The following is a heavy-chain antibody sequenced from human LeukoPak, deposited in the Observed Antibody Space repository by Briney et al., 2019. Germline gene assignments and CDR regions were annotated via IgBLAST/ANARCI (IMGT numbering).Heavy chain of an antibody. CDR1: GFTFSNAW. D-gene: IGHD3-10*01. Sequence: GGSLRLSCAASGFTFSNAWMSWVRQAPGRGLEWVGRIKSKTDGGTTDYAAPVKGRFTISRDDSKNTLYLQMNSLKTEDTAVYYCTTALCFGELFKDYWGQGTLVTVSS. J-gene: IGHJ4*02. CDR3: TTALCFGELFKDY. CDR2: IKSKTDGGTT. V-gene: IGHV3-15*01.